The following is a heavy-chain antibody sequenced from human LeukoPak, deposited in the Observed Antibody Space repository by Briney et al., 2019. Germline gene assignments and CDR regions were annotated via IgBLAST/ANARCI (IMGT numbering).Heavy chain of an antibody. CDR2: TTWNSGSI. CDR3: AKSTRSTYYYYMDV. CDR1: GFTFDDYA. D-gene: IGHD3-10*01. V-gene: IGHV3-9*03. Sequence: PGRSLRLSCAASGFTFDDYAMHWVRQAPGKGLEWVSGTTWNSGSIAYADSVKGRFTISRDNAKNSLYLQMNSLRAEDMALYYCAKSTRSTYYYYMDVWGKGTTVTVSS. J-gene: IGHJ6*03.